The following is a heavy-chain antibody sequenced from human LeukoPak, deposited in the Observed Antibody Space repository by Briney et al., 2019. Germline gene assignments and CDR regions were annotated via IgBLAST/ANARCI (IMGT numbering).Heavy chain of an antibody. V-gene: IGHV4-39*01. D-gene: IGHD6-13*01. Sequence: SETLSLTCTVSGGSVSSSHYYWGWIRQPPGKGLEWIGSIYYSGSTYYNPSLNSRVTISVDTSKTQFSLKLSPVTAADTAVYYCARHASSWYSHFDYWGQGTLVTVSS. CDR1: GGSVSSSHYY. CDR3: ARHASSWYSHFDY. J-gene: IGHJ4*02. CDR2: IYYSGST.